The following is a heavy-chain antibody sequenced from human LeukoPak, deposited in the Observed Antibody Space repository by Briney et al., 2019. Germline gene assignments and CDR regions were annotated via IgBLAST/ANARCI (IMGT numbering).Heavy chain of an antibody. J-gene: IGHJ4*02. CDR3: ARAIQDTATIIYFDY. Sequence: ASVKVSCKASGYSLTGYYMHWVRQAPGQGVDWMGWINPKSGDTNYAQRFQGRVTMTRDTSINTAYVELSRLRSDDMAVYYCARAIQDTATIIYFDYWGQGTLVTVSS. V-gene: IGHV1-2*02. CDR2: INPKSGDT. D-gene: IGHD5-18*01. CDR1: GYSLTGYY.